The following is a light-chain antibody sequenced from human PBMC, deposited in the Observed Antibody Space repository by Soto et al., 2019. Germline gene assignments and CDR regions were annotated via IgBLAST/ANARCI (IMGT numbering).Light chain of an antibody. Sequence: QSVLTQPPSASGTPGQRVSISCSGGSSNIGTNTVNWYQHLPGTAPKLLIFSNDERPSGVPDRFSGSKSGTSASLAISGLQSDDEADYYCAPWDDSLNGVVFGGGTKLTVL. J-gene: IGLJ2*01. V-gene: IGLV1-44*01. CDR2: SND. CDR3: APWDDSLNGVV. CDR1: SSNIGTNT.